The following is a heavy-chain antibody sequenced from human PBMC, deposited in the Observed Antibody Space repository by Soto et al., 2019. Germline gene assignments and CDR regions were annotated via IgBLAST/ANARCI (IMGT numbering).Heavy chain of an antibody. Sequence: ASVKVSCKASGYTFTSYGISWVRQAPGQGLEWMGWISAYNGNTNYAQKLQGRVTMTTDTSTSTAYMELRSLRSDDTAVYYCAKEGYCSSTSCYPKTFHYWGQGTLVTVSS. CDR3: AKEGYCSSTSCYPKTFHY. CDR1: GYTFTSYG. CDR2: ISAYNGNT. V-gene: IGHV1-18*01. D-gene: IGHD2-2*01. J-gene: IGHJ4*02.